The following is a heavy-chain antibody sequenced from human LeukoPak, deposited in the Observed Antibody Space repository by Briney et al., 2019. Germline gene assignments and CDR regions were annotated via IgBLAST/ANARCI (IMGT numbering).Heavy chain of an antibody. CDR3: ARELAVAGMGAYYYYMDV. V-gene: IGHV3-30*02. D-gene: IGHD6-19*01. CDR1: GFTFSSYG. J-gene: IGHJ6*03. Sequence: GGSLRLSCAASGFTFSSYGMHWVRQAPGKGLEWVAFIRYDGSNKYYADSVKGRFTISRDNSKNTLYLQMNSLRAEDTAVYHCARELAVAGMGAYYYYMDVWGKGTTVTISS. CDR2: IRYDGSNK.